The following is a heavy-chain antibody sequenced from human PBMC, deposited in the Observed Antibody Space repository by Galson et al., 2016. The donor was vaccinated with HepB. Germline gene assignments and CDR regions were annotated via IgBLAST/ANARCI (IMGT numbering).Heavy chain of an antibody. Sequence: SLRLSCAASGFTFSDFGMHWVRQAPGKGLEWVALIWYDGSNKHYADSVKGRFTISRGNSKSTLYLQMNSLRAEDTAVYYCARDMSTTGEYYYHYWGQGTLVTVSS. D-gene: IGHD3-10*01. J-gene: IGHJ4*02. V-gene: IGHV3-33*01. CDR2: IWYDGSNK. CDR1: GFTFSDFG. CDR3: ARDMSTTGEYYYHY.